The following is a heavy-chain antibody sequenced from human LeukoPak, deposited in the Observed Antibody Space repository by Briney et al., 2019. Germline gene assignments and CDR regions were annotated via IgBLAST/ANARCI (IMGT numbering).Heavy chain of an antibody. CDR2: FDPEDGET. CDR1: GYTLTELS. CDR3: ATVGFLSPYYYYYMDV. V-gene: IGHV1-24*01. Sequence: ASVKVSCKVSGYTLTELSMHWVRQAPGKGLEWMGGFDPEDGETIYAQKFQGRVTMTEDTSTDTAYMELSSLRSEDTAVYYCATVGFLSPYYYYYMDVWGKGTTVTVSS. D-gene: IGHD2/OR15-2a*01. J-gene: IGHJ6*03.